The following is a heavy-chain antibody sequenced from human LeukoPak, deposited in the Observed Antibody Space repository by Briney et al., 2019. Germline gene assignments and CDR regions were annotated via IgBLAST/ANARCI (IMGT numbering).Heavy chain of an antibody. J-gene: IGHJ4*02. CDR1: GYTFTSCD. V-gene: IGHV1-8*01. CDR3: ARSAFGSGVYFDY. D-gene: IGHD3-10*01. Sequence: ASVKVSCKASGYTFTSCDINWVRQATGQGPEWMGWMNPNSGDTGYAQKFQGRGTMTRDTSITTAYLELSSLRSEDTAVYYCARSAFGSGVYFDYWGQGTLVTVSS. CDR2: MNPNSGDT.